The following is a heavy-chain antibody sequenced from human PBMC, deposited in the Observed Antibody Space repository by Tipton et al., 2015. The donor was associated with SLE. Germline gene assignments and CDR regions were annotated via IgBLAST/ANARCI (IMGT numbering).Heavy chain of an antibody. CDR2: IYYSGTT. D-gene: IGHD1-1*01. V-gene: IGHV4-39*07. J-gene: IGHJ4*02. CDR1: GGSVLSVPNS. Sequence: TLSLTCSVSGGSVLSVPNSWGWIRQSPRKGLEWIGLIYYSGTTFYNPSLRSRVSISLDTPKNQFSLRLTSVTAADTAVYFCARSYVLERRRYFDYWGQGALVTVSS. CDR3: ARSYVLERRRYFDY.